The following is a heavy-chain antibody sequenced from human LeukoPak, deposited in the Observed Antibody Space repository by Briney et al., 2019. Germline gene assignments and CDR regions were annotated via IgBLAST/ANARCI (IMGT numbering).Heavy chain of an antibody. Sequence: GGSLRLSCAASGVTFSGSAMHWVRQACGKGLEWVGRIRSKANSYATAYAASVKGRFTISRDDSKNTAYLQMNSLKTDDTAVYYCTRPLSGYDGNWFDPWGQGTLVTVSS. CDR2: IRSKANSYAT. V-gene: IGHV3-73*01. CDR1: GVTFSGSA. CDR3: TRPLSGYDGNWFDP. D-gene: IGHD5-12*01. J-gene: IGHJ5*02.